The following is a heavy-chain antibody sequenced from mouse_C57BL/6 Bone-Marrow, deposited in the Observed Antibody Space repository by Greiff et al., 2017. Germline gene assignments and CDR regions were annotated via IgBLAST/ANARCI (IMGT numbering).Heavy chain of an antibody. Sequence: VQLQQSGAELVKPGASVKMSCKASGYTFTTYPIEWMKQNHGKSLEWIGNFHPYNDDTKYNEKFKGKATLTVEKSSSTVYLELSRLTSDDSAVYYCARGGKTKYYYGRSANWYFDVWGTGTTVTVSS. CDR1: GYTFTTYP. J-gene: IGHJ1*03. D-gene: IGHD1-1*01. CDR3: ARGGKTKYYYGRSANWYFDV. CDR2: FHPYNDDT. V-gene: IGHV1-47*01.